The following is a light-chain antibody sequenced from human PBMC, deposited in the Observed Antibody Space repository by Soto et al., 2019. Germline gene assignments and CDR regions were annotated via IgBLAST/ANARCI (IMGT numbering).Light chain of an antibody. CDR3: SSYAGSNIL. CDR1: SSDVGGYNY. CDR2: EVS. Sequence: QSALTQPPSASGSPGQLVTISCTGTSSDVGGYNYVSWYQQHPGKAPKLIIYEVSKRPSGVPDRFSGSKSGNTASLTVSGLQAEDEADYYCSSYAGSNILFGGGTKLTVL. V-gene: IGLV2-8*01. J-gene: IGLJ2*01.